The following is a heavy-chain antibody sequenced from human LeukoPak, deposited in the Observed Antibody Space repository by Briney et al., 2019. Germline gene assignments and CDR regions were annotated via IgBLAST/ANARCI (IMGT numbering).Heavy chain of an antibody. D-gene: IGHD3-22*01. V-gene: IGHV3-15*01. CDR2: IKSKTDGGTI. Sequence: GGSLRLSCAASGFTFSKVWMSWVRQAPGKGLEWVGRIKSKTDGGTIDYAAPVKGRFTISRDDSKNTLFLQMNSLKTEDTAVYYCTTDLSELDDSGYYAKYFHHWGQGTLVSVSS. CDR3: TTDLSELDDSGYYAKYFHH. CDR1: GFTFSKVW. J-gene: IGHJ1*01.